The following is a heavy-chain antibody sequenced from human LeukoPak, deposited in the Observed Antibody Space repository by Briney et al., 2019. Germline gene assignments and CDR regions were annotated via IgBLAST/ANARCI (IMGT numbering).Heavy chain of an antibody. CDR3: ARGPGDWLPLDY. J-gene: IGHJ4*02. V-gene: IGHV4-34*01. Sequence: PSETLSLTCADYGGSFSGYYWSWIRQPPGKGLEWIGEINHSGSTNYNPSLKSRVTISVDTSKNQFSLKLSSVTAADTAVYYCARGPGDWLPLDYWGQGTLVTVSS. CDR2: INHSGST. D-gene: IGHD3-9*01. CDR1: GGSFSGYY.